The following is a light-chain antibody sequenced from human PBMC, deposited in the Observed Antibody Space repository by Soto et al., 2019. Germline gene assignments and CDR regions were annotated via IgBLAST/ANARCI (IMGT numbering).Light chain of an antibody. Sequence: IVLTQSPATLSLSPGDRATLSCRASQSVSSYLAWYQQKPGQAPRLLIYDASNRATGIPARFSGSGSGTDFTLTISSLEPADFAVYYCQQRSNWPPLTFGPGTKVDIK. CDR1: QSVSSY. J-gene: IGKJ3*01. V-gene: IGKV3-11*01. CDR2: DAS. CDR3: QQRSNWPPLT.